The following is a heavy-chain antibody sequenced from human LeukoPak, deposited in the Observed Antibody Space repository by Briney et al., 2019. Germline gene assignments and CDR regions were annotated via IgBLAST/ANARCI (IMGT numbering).Heavy chain of an antibody. CDR1: GYTFTGYY. Sequence: ASVKVSCKASGYTFTGYYIHWVRQAPGQGLEWMGWVNPNSGGTNFAQQFQGRVTMTSDTSMSTAYMEMSGLRSDDTAVYYCVRRHCTGTICYVFDYWGQGTLVTVSS. V-gene: IGHV1-2*02. CDR2: VNPNSGGT. D-gene: IGHD2-2*01. J-gene: IGHJ4*02. CDR3: VRRHCTGTICYVFDY.